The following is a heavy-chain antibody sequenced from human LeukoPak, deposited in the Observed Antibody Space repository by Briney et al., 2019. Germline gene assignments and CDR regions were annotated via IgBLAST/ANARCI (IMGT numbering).Heavy chain of an antibody. CDR1: GYTFTSCG. Sequence: ASVKVSCKASGYTFTSCGINWVRQATGQGLEWMGWMNPNSGNTGYAQKFQGRVTITRNTSISTAYMELSSLRSEDTAVYYCARGLRYCSSTSCPELDDAFDIWGQGTMVTVSS. D-gene: IGHD2-2*01. CDR3: ARGLRYCSSTSCPELDDAFDI. V-gene: IGHV1-8*03. J-gene: IGHJ3*02. CDR2: MNPNSGNT.